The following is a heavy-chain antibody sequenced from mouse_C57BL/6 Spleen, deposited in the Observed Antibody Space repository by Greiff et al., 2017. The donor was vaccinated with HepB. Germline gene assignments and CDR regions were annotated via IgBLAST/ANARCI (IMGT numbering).Heavy chain of an antibody. V-gene: IGHV5-6*02. CDR2: ISSGGSYT. Sequence: EVKLMESGGDLVKPGGSLKLSCAASGFTFSSYGMSWVRQTPDKRLEWVATISSGGSYTYYPDSVKGRFTISRDNAKNTLYLQMSSLKSEDTAMYYCARRERYFDVWGTGTTVTVSS. J-gene: IGHJ1*03. CDR1: GFTFSSYG. CDR3: ARRERYFDV.